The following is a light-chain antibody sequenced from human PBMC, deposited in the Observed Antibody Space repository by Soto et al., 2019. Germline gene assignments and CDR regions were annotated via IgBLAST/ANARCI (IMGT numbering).Light chain of an antibody. CDR1: SSDFGGYNV. V-gene: IGLV2-23*01. CDR2: EGT. Sequence: QSALTQPASVSGSPGQSITISCSGTSSDFGGYNVVSWYQQHPGKAPKLIIYEGTKRPSGVSNRFSGSKSGNAASLTISGLQTEDEADYYCCSYAGSRVFGGGTSSPS. J-gene: IGLJ2*01. CDR3: CSYAGSRV.